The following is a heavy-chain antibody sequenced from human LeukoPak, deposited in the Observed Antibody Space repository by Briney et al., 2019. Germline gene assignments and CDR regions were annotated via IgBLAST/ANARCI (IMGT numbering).Heavy chain of an antibody. D-gene: IGHD6-19*01. CDR2: INHSGST. CDR3: ARARGAVAGYFDF. V-gene: IGHV4-34*01. Sequence: SETLSLTCAVYGGSFRGYYWSWIRQPPGKGLEWIGEINHSGSTNYNPSLKSRVTISVDTSKNQFSLKLSSVTAADTAVYYCARARGAVAGYFDFWGQGTLVTVSS. CDR1: GGSFRGYY. J-gene: IGHJ4*02.